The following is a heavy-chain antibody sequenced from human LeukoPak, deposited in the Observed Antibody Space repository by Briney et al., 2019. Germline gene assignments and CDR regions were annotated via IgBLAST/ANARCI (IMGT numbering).Heavy chain of an antibody. J-gene: IGHJ4*02. D-gene: IGHD5-18*01. CDR3: ARGYGTFDF. Sequence: SETLSLTCAVSGGSINSGGYSWSWIRQPPGKGVEWIGYIYHSGSTYYNPSLKSRVTMSVDRSKNHFSLKLNSVTAADTAVYYCARGYGTFDFWGQGILVTVSS. V-gene: IGHV4-30-2*01. CDR1: GGSINSGGYS. CDR2: IYHSGST.